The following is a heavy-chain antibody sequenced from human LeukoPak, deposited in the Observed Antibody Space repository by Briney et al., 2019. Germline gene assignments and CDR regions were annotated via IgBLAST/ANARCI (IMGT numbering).Heavy chain of an antibody. Sequence: PSETLSLTCALSGGSISISNWWSWGRQPPGKGLEWIGEIYHSGSTNYNPSLKSRVTISVDKSKNQFSVKLSSVTAADTAVYYCARSGRTIDYWGQGTLVTVSS. CDR2: IYHSGST. CDR1: GGSISISNW. J-gene: IGHJ4*02. CDR3: ARSGRTIDY. V-gene: IGHV4-4*02.